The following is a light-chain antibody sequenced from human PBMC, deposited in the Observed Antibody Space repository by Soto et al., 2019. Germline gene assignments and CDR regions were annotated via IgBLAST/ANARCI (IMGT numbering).Light chain of an antibody. CDR2: EVS. CDR1: ISDVVGYNY. CDR3: SSYTSSSTYV. Sequence: QAVLTLPASVSGSPGQSVTISCTGTISDVVGYNYVSWYQQHPGKAPKLMIYEVSNRPSGVSNRFSGSKSGNTASLTISGLQAEDEADYYRSSYTSSSTYVFGTGTKVTVL. V-gene: IGLV2-14*01. J-gene: IGLJ1*01.